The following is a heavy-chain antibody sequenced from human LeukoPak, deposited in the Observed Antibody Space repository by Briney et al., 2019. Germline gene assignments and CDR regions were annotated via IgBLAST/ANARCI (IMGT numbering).Heavy chain of an antibody. J-gene: IGHJ4*02. D-gene: IGHD3-22*01. CDR2: IIPIFGTA. Sequence: ASVKVSCKASGGTLSSNAISWVRQAPGQGLEWMGGIIPIFGTANYAQKFQGRVTITADESTSTAYMELSSLRSEDTAVYYCARDRSSGYSLDYWGQATLVTVSS. CDR3: ARDRSSGYSLDY. V-gene: IGHV1-69*01. CDR1: GGTLSSNA.